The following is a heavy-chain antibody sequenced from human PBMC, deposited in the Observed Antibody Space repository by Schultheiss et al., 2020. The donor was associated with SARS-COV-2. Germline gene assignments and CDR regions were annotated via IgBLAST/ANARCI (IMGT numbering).Heavy chain of an antibody. D-gene: IGHD1-26*01. CDR1: GGSISSGGYY. J-gene: IGHJ4*02. CDR3: AKDSRGATDY. V-gene: IGHV4-31*03. Sequence: SETLSLTCTVSGGSISSGGYYWSWIRQHPGKGLEWIGYIYYSGSTYYNPSLKSRVTISVDTSKNQFSLKLSSVTAADTAVYYCAKDSRGATDYWGQGTLVTVSS. CDR2: IYYSGST.